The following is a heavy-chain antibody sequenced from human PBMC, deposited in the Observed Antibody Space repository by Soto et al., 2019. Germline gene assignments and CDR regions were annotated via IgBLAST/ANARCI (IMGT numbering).Heavy chain of an antibody. J-gene: IGHJ3*01. CDR2: ISYSGIT. CDR1: GGSIRNDNFY. CDR3: ARYLDGVVTGLGAFAV. D-gene: IGHD3-9*01. Sequence: QVRLQESGQGLVRPSQTLSLICTVSGGSIRNDNFYWSFLRQRPGTGLEWLGYISYSGITFYNPSLESRLFSSVDPSNNQFSLNLKSVTAADTAMYYWARYLDGVVTGLGAFAVWCPGTLVTVSS. V-gene: IGHV4-30-4*08.